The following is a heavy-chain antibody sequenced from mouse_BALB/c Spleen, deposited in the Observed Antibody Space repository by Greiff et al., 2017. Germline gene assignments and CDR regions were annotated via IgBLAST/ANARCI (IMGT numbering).Heavy chain of an antibody. CDR3: ARNGYGNYVPY. V-gene: IGHV2-2*02. D-gene: IGHD2-1*01. J-gene: IGHJ3*01. Sequence: VQLVESGPGLVQPSQSLSITCTVSGFSLTSYGVHWVRQSPGKGLEWLGVIWSGGSTDYNAAFISRLSISKDNSKSQVFFKMNSLQANDTAIYYCARNGYGNYVPYWGQGTLVTVSA. CDR2: IWSGGST. CDR1: GFSLTSYG.